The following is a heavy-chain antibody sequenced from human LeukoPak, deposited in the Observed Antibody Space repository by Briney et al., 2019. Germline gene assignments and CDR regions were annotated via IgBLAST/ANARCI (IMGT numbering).Heavy chain of an antibody. CDR3: AGGGSRRTLFDY. J-gene: IGHJ4*02. CDR2: IYSGGST. CDR1: GFTVSSNY. Sequence: PGGSLRLSCEASGFTVSSNYMSWVRQAPGKGLEWVSVIYSGGSTYYADSVKGRFTISRDSSKNTLSLQMNSLRAEDTAVYYCAGGGSRRTLFDYWGQGTLVTVSS. D-gene: IGHD1-26*01. V-gene: IGHV3-66*01.